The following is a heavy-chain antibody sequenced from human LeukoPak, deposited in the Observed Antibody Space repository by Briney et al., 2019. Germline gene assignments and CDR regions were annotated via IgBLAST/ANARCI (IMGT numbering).Heavy chain of an antibody. CDR2: IYYKSKWFN. V-gene: IGHV6-1*01. J-gene: IGHJ3*01. CDR1: GDSVSSNS. CDR3: ARDQPWINGFDV. D-gene: IGHD5-12*01. Sequence: SQTLSLSCAISGDSVSSNSWNWIRQSPSRGLEWLGRIYYKSKWFNDYAVSVKSRITINPDTSKNQFSLHLNSVTPGDTALYYCARDQPWINGFDVWGQGTMVTVSS.